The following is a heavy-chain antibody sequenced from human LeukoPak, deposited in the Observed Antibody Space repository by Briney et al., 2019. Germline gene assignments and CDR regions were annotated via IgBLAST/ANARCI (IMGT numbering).Heavy chain of an antibody. V-gene: IGHV1-2*02. Sequence: GASVKVSCKASGYTFTGYYMHWVRQAPGQGLEWMGWINPNSGGTNYAQKFQGRVTMTRDTSISTAYMELSRLRSDDTAVYYCARDRRDEWLPEGNWFDPWGQGTLVTVSS. CDR3: ARDRRDEWLPEGNWFDP. D-gene: IGHD3-3*01. J-gene: IGHJ5*02. CDR2: INPNSGGT. CDR1: GYTFTGYY.